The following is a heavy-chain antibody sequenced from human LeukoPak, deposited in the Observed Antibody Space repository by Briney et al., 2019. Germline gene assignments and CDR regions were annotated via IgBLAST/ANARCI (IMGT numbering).Heavy chain of an antibody. J-gene: IGHJ4*02. CDR3: ARDQILWFGELPSFDH. CDR1: GFTFSDYY. V-gene: IGHV3-11*01. CDR2: ISSSGSTI. Sequence: GGSLRLSCAASGFTFSDYYMSWIRQAPGKGLEWVSYISSSGSTIYYADSVKGRFTISRDNAKNSLYLQMNSLRAEDTAVYYCARDQILWFGELPSFDHWGQRTLVTVSS. D-gene: IGHD3-10*01.